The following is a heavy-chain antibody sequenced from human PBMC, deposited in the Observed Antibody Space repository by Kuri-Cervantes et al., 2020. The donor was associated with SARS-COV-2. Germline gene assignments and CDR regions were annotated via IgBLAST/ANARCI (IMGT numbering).Heavy chain of an antibody. D-gene: IGHD6-19*01. Sequence: LSLTCAASGFTFTNYAMTWVRQAPGKGLEWVSAISESGDITDHADSVKGRFTISRDNSKNTLYLQMNSLRAEDTAVYYCAKDEGPYSSGWYAFDYWGQGTLVTVSS. CDR3: AKDEGPYSSGWYAFDY. CDR1: GFTFTNYA. J-gene: IGHJ4*02. V-gene: IGHV3-23*01. CDR2: ISESGDIT.